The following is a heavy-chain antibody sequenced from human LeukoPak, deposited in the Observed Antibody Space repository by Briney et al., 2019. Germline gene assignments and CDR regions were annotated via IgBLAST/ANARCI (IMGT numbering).Heavy chain of an antibody. CDR3: ARRLGVAGRENTFDI. Sequence: GGSLRLSCAASGFTFSSYSMNWVRQAPGKGLEWVSYISSSSSTIYYADSVKGRFTISRDNAKKSLYLQMNSLRAEDTAVYYCARRLGVAGRENTFDIWGQGTMVTVSS. V-gene: IGHV3-48*04. CDR2: ISSSSSTI. D-gene: IGHD6-19*01. CDR1: GFTFSSYS. J-gene: IGHJ3*02.